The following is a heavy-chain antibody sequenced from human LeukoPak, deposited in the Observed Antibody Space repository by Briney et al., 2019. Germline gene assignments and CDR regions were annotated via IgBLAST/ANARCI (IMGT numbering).Heavy chain of an antibody. D-gene: IGHD6-19*01. Sequence: GGSLRLSCAASGFTFSSYEMNWVRQAPGKGLEWVSHISSSGSTIYYADSVKGRFTISRDNAKNSLYLQMNSLRAEDTAVYYCARVIRGRYSSGWTMGYWGQGTLVTVSS. CDR1: GFTFSSYE. CDR3: ARVIRGRYSSGWTMGY. V-gene: IGHV3-48*03. J-gene: IGHJ4*02. CDR2: ISSSGSTI.